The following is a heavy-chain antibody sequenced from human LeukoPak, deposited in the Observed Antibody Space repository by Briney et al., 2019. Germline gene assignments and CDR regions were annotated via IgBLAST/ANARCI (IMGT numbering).Heavy chain of an antibody. CDR3: TRRLGYSGYEDYYYGMDV. J-gene: IGHJ6*02. CDR2: IRSKANSYAT. D-gene: IGHD5-12*01. CDR1: GFTFSGSA. Sequence: GGSLRLSCAASGFTFSGSAMHWVRQASGKGLEWVGRIRSKANSYATAYAASVKGRFTISRDDSKNTAYLQMNSLKTEDTAVYYCTRRLGYSGYEDYYYGMDVWGQGTTVTVSS. V-gene: IGHV3-73*01.